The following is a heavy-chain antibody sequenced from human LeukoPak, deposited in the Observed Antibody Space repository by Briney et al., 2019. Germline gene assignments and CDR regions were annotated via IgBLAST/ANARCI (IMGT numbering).Heavy chain of an antibody. V-gene: IGHV3-30-3*01. J-gene: IGHJ3*02. Sequence: GGSLRLSCAASGFTFSNYFMHWVRQAPGKGLEWVADIASDGSHTFYVESVKGRFTISRDNSMNTLYLQMNSLGPEDTAVYFCARERQDTVIHSGAFDIWGQGTMVTVSS. CDR1: GFTFSNYF. CDR3: ARERQDTVIHSGAFDI. CDR2: IASDGSHT. D-gene: IGHD2-21*02.